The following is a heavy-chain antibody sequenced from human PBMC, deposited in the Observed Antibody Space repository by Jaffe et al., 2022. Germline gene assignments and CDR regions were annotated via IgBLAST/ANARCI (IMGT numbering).Heavy chain of an antibody. V-gene: IGHV1-69*02. CDR1: GGTFSSYT. Sequence: QVQLVQSGAEVKKPGSSVKVSCKASGGTFSSYTISWVRQAPGQGLEWMGRIIPILGIANYAQKFQGRVTITADKSTSTAYMELSSLRSEDTAVYYCARVTYYYDSSGYYKGNYFDYWGQGTLVTVSS. CDR3: ARVTYYYDSSGYYKGNYFDY. D-gene: IGHD3-22*01. J-gene: IGHJ4*02. CDR2: IIPILGIA.